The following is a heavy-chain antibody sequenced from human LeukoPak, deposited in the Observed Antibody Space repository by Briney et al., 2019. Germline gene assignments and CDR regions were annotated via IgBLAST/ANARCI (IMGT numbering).Heavy chain of an antibody. D-gene: IGHD3-22*01. V-gene: IGHV3-30*03. J-gene: IGHJ4*02. Sequence: PGGSLRLSCAASGFTFSSYGMHWVRQAPGKGLEWVALISYDGSNKYYADSVKGRFTISRDNSKNTLYLQMNSLRAEDTAVYHCARNMYSSGFFYAGTFDYWGQGTLVTVSS. CDR1: GFTFSSYG. CDR2: ISYDGSNK. CDR3: ARNMYSSGFFYAGTFDY.